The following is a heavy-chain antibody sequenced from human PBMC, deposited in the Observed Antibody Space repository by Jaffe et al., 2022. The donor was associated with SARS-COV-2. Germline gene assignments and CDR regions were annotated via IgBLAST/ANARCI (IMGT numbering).Heavy chain of an antibody. CDR3: ARELWDTAMALYYFDY. D-gene: IGHD5-18*01. CDR1: GGSISSGGYY. Sequence: QVQLQESGPGLVKPSQTLSLTCTVSGGSISSGGYYWSWIRQHPGKGLEWIGYIYYSGSTYYNPSLKSRVTISVDTSKNQFSLKLSSVTAADTAVYYCARELWDTAMALYYFDYWGQGTLVTVSS. J-gene: IGHJ4*02. V-gene: IGHV4-31*03. CDR2: IYYSGST.